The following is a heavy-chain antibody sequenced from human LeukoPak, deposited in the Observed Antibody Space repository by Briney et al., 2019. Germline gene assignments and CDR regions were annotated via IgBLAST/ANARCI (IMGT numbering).Heavy chain of an antibody. CDR2: IYYSGST. CDR3: AGVKYRGSYSHFDY. J-gene: IGHJ4*02. Sequence: SETLSLTCTASGGSISSHYWSWIRQPPGKGLEGIGYIYYSGSTNYNPSLKSRVTISVDTSKNQFSLKLSSVTAADTAVYYCAGVKYRGSYSHFDYWGQGTLVTVSS. V-gene: IGHV4-59*11. CDR1: GGSISSHY. D-gene: IGHD1-26*01.